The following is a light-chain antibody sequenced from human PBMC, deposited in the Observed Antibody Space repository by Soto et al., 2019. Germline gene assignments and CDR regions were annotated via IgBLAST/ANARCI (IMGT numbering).Light chain of an antibody. CDR2: GFS. CDR1: QSVSNKY. Sequence: EVVLTQSPGTLSLSPGERATLSCRASQSVSNKYLAWYQQEPGQAPRLLIFGFSDRDTGIPDRFSGSGSGTDFTLTISRLEPEDFAVYYCQQYGSAPPYTFGQGNKLEIK. J-gene: IGKJ2*01. CDR3: QQYGSAPPYT. V-gene: IGKV3-20*01.